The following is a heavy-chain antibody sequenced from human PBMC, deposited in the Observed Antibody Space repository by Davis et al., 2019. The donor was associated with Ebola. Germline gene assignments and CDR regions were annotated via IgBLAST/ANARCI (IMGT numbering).Heavy chain of an antibody. V-gene: IGHV1-46*01. CDR1: GYTFTSYY. CDR3: ARAGVKRGMDV. D-gene: IGHD2-21*01. CDR2: INPSGGST. Sequence: AASVKVSCKASGYTFTSYYMHWVRQAPGQGLEWMGIINPSGGSTSYAQKFQGRVTITRDTSASTAYMELRSLRSDDTAVYYCARAGVKRGMDVWGQGTTVTVSS. J-gene: IGHJ6*02.